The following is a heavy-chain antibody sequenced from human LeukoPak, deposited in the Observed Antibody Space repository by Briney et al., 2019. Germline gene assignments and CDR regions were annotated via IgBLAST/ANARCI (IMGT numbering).Heavy chain of an antibody. CDR3: ASYYGYSYGSFDY. CDR1: GGSISSGDYY. Sequence: SQTLSLTCTVSGGSISSGDYYWSWIRQPPGKGLEWIGYIYYSGSTYYNPSLKSRVTISVDTSKNQFSLKLSSVTAADTAVCYCASYYGYSYGSFDYWGQGTLVTVSS. D-gene: IGHD5-18*01. J-gene: IGHJ4*02. V-gene: IGHV4-30-4*08. CDR2: IYYSGST.